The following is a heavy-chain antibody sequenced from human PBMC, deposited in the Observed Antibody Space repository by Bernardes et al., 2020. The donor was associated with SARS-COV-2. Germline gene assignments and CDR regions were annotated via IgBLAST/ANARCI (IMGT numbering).Heavy chain of an antibody. CDR1: GFSFSNYP. J-gene: IGHJ4*02. Sequence: GGSLRLSCAASGFSFSNYPFHWVRQAPGRGLEWVALISYEGSIQNYADSVKGRFTISRDNSKNRVFLQMNSLRVEDTAMYYCARARGLFHISVSKMSFDYWGQGTLVTVSS. CDR3: ARARGLFHISVSKMSFDY. CDR2: ISYEGSIQ. D-gene: IGHD6-19*01. V-gene: IGHV3-30-3*01.